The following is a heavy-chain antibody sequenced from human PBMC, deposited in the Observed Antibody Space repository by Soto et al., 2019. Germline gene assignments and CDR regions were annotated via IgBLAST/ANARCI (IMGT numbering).Heavy chain of an antibody. J-gene: IGHJ5*02. CDR2: IYYSGST. CDR3: ARQMTGYCSSTSCYEKYNWNYWFDP. Sequence: SETLSLTCTVSGGSISSYYWSWIRQPPGKGLEWIGYIYYSGSTNYNPSLKSRVTISVDTSKNQFSLKLSSVTAADTAVYYCARQMTGYCSSTSCYEKYNWNYWFDPWGQGTLVTVSS. CDR1: GGSISSYY. D-gene: IGHD2-2*01. V-gene: IGHV4-59*08.